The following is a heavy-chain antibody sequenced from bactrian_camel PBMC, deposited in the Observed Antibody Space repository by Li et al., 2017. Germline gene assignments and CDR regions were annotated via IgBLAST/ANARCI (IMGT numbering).Heavy chain of an antibody. V-gene: IGHV3S53*01. Sequence: VESGGGSVPVGGSLRLSCVSSVGYVFSSHCMGWFLQAPGKEREGVAAIGRTGSATYSDSVRGRFTISSDNAKNTLNLQMNSLQPEDSAMYYCAADTELLSACSGGNPYQYNYWGQGTQVTVS. CDR2: IGRTGSA. CDR3: AADTELLSACSGGNPYQYNY. J-gene: IGHJ4*01. D-gene: IGHD3*01. CDR1: GYVFSSHC.